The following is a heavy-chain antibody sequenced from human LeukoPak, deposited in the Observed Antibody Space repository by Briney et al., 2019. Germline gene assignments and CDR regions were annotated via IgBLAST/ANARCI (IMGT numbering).Heavy chain of an antibody. J-gene: IGHJ6*03. CDR2: INPSGGST. V-gene: IGHV1-46*01. CDR3: ARASFNYYYYMDV. CDR1: GYTFTGYY. D-gene: IGHD2/OR15-2a*01. Sequence: ASVKVSCKASGYTFTGYYMHWVRQAPGQGLEWMGIINPSGGSTSYAQKFQGRVTMTRDMSTSTVYMELSSLRSEDTAVYYCARASFNYYYYMDVWGKGTTVTVSS.